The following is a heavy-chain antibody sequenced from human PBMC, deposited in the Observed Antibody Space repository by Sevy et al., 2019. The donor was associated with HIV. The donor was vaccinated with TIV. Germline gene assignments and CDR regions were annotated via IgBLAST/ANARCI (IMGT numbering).Heavy chain of an antibody. D-gene: IGHD3-22*01. CDR2: ISGSGGYT. V-gene: IGHV3-23*01. J-gene: IGHJ5*02. CDR1: GFIFSSYD. Sequence: GGSLRLSCAASGFIFSSYDMTWVRQAPGKGLEWVSTISGSGGYTYYAESVKGRFTISRDNSNNILYLQMNSLRAEDTAFYYCARSGDDSSGFYYWWFDPWGQGTLVTVSS. CDR3: ARSGDDSSGFYYWWFDP.